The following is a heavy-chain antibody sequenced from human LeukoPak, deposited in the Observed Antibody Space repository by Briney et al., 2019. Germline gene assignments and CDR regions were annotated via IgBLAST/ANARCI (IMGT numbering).Heavy chain of an antibody. CDR1: GYTLTELS. J-gene: IGHJ4*02. CDR3: ATGPLEWELTDY. Sequence: GASVKVSCKVSGYTLTELSMHWLRQAPGKGLEWMGGFDPEDGETIYAQKFQGRVTMTEDTSTDTAYKELSSLRSEDTAVYYCATGPLEWELTDYWGQGTLVTVSS. V-gene: IGHV1-24*01. CDR2: FDPEDGET. D-gene: IGHD1-26*01.